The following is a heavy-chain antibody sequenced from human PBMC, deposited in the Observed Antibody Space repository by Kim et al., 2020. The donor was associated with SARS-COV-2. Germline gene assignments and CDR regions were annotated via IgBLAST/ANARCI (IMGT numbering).Heavy chain of an antibody. V-gene: IGHV3-33*01. D-gene: IGHD3-16*01. J-gene: IGHJ4*02. CDR1: GFTFSTYG. CDR3: VRDNDDFLYNFDY. Sequence: GGSLRLSCAASGFTFSTYGMSWVRQAPGKGLEWVAVIWVDGTEKFYADSVRGRFTISRDNSKNTLYLQMNSLTAEDTAVYYCVRDNDDFLYNFDYWCQGT. CDR2: IWVDGTEK.